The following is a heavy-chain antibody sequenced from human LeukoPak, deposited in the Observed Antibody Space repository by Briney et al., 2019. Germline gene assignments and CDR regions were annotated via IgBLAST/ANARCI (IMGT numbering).Heavy chain of an antibody. CDR3: AKDLWASETVIGTSRLADS. D-gene: IGHD6-19*01. J-gene: IGHJ4*02. Sequence: PGGSLRLSCAASGFTFSRYWMTWVRQAPGKGLEWVANIKQDGSEKYYVDSVKGRFTISRDNAKNLLYLQMNSLRGEDTAMYYCAKDLWASETVIGTSRLADSWGQGTLVTVST. V-gene: IGHV3-7*03. CDR1: GFTFSRYW. CDR2: IKQDGSEK.